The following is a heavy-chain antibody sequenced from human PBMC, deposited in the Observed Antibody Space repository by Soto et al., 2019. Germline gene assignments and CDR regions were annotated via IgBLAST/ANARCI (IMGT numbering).Heavy chain of an antibody. J-gene: IGHJ2*01. D-gene: IGHD4-17*01. Sequence: QVQLVESGGGVVQPGRSLRLSCAASGFTFSSYAMHWVRQAPGKGLEWVAVISYDGSNKYYADSVKGRFTISRDNSKNTLYLQMNSLRAEDTAVYYCARDLALYGDYDWYFDLWGRGTLVTVSS. CDR3: ARDLALYGDYDWYFDL. V-gene: IGHV3-30-3*01. CDR1: GFTFSSYA. CDR2: ISYDGSNK.